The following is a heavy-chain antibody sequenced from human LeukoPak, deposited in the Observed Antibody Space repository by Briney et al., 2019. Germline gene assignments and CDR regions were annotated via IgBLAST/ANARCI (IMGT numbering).Heavy chain of an antibody. CDR1: GVTLRNYG. V-gene: IGHV3-23*01. CDR3: AKRGVVIRVILVGFHKEAYYFDS. CDR2: ISETGGRT. J-gene: IGHJ4*02. D-gene: IGHD3-22*01. Sequence: GGSLRLSCAVSGVTLRNYGMTWVGQAPGKGLEWVAGISETGGRTKYADSVKGRFTISRDNPKNTLYLQMNSLRAEDTAVYFCAKRGVVIRVILVGFHKEAYYFDSWGQGALVTVSS.